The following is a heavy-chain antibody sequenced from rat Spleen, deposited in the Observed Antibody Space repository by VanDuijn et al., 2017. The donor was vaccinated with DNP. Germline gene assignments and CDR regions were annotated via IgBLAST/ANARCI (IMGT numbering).Heavy chain of an antibody. J-gene: IGHJ2*01. CDR2: IIYDGSRT. CDR3: ARWNNWGFYVDY. CDR1: GFTFSDYN. V-gene: IGHV5S10*01. D-gene: IGHD5-1*01. Sequence: EVQLVESGGGLVQPGRSLKLSCAASGFTFSDYNMAWVRQAPKKGLEWVATIIYDGSRTYYRDSVKGRFTISSDNAKSTLYLQMNSLRSEDMATYYCARWNNWGFYVDYWGQGVMVTVSS.